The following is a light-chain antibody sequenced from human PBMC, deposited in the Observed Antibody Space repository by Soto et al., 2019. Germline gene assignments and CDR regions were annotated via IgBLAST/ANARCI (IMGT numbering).Light chain of an antibody. Sequence: DIQMTQSPSTLSASVGDRVTITCRASQSISSWLAWYQQKPGKAPKLLIYKASSLESGVPSRFSGSGSGTEFTRTISSLQPDDFATYYCQQYNSYPPTWTFGQGTKVEIK. CDR2: KAS. CDR1: QSISSW. J-gene: IGKJ1*01. V-gene: IGKV1-5*03. CDR3: QQYNSYPPTWT.